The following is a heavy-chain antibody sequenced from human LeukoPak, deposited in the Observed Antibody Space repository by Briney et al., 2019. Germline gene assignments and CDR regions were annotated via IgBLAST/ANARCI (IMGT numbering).Heavy chain of an antibody. J-gene: IGHJ4*02. Sequence: QPGGSLRLSCSASGFTFSSYGMHWVRQAPGKGLEWVAVIWYDGSNKYCADSVKGRFTISRDNSKNTLYLQMNSLRAEDTAVYYCARDTYSSSWKFDYWGQGTLVTVSS. CDR2: IWYDGSNK. V-gene: IGHV3-33*08. CDR1: GFTFSSYG. CDR3: ARDTYSSSWKFDY. D-gene: IGHD6-13*01.